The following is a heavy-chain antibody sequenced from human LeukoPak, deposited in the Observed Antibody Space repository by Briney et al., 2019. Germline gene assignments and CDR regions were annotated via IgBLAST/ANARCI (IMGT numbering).Heavy chain of an antibody. V-gene: IGHV1-18*01. CDR2: ISAYNGNT. Sequence: ASVKVSCKASGYTVTKYGISWVRQAPGQGLEWMGWISAYNGNTKYAQKLQGRVTMTTDTSTSTAYMELRSLRSDDTALYYCARDPSNSSGWSIFFDYWGQGTLVTVSS. D-gene: IGHD6-19*01. CDR1: GYTVTKYG. J-gene: IGHJ4*02. CDR3: ARDPSNSSGWSIFFDY.